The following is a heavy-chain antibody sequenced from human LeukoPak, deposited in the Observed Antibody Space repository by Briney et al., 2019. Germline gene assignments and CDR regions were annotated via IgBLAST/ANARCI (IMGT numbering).Heavy chain of an antibody. CDR3: ASGRLLWFGESYYFNY. CDR2: IWYDGSNK. CDR1: GFTFSSYG. J-gene: IGHJ4*02. Sequence: GGSLRLSCAASGFTFSSYGMHWVRQAPGKGLEWVAAIWYDGSNKYYADSVKGRFTISRDNSKNTLYLQMNSLRAEDTAVYYCASGRLLWFGESYYFNYWGQGTLVTVSS. V-gene: IGHV3-33*01. D-gene: IGHD3-10*01.